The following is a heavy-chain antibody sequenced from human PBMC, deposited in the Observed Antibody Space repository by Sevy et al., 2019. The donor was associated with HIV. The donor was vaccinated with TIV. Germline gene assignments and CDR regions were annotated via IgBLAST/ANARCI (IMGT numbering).Heavy chain of an antibody. V-gene: IGHV3-48*03. D-gene: IGHD3-10*01. CDR1: GFTFSTYE. Sequence: GGSLRLSCAASGFTFSTYEMNWVRQAPGKGLDWVSYISSSGRITSYADSVKGRFTISRDNAKNALYLHMNSLRVEDTAVYYWARRRRFGELLSLDYWGQGTLVTVSS. J-gene: IGHJ4*02. CDR2: ISSSGRIT. CDR3: ARRRRFGELLSLDY.